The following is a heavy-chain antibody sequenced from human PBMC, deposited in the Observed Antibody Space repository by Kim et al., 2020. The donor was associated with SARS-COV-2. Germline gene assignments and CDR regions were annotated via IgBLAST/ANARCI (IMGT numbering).Heavy chain of an antibody. V-gene: IGHV4-59*01. CDR2: IYYSGST. CDR3: ARAPRINFVWGVITWIDGFDI. CDR1: GGSISSYY. Sequence: SETLSLTCTVSGGSISSYYWSWIRQPPGKGLEWIGYIYYSGSTNYNPPLKSRVTISVDTSKNQFSLKLRSVTAADTAVYYCARAPRINFVWGVITWIDGFDIWGEGTMVTVSS. D-gene: IGHD3-10*01. J-gene: IGHJ3*02.